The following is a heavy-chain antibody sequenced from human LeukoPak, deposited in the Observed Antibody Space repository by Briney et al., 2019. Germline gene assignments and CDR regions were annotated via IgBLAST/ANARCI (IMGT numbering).Heavy chain of an antibody. V-gene: IGHV5-51*01. CDR3: ATRGPYCSSTSCRNFDY. D-gene: IGHD2-2*01. CDR2: IYPGDSDT. J-gene: IGHJ4*02. CDR1: GSRFTSYW. Sequence: GESLKISCKGSGSRFTSYWIGWVRPMPGKGLEWMGIIYPGDSDTRYSPSFQGQVTISADKSISTAYLQWSSLKASDTAMYYCATRGPYCSSTSCRNFDYWGQGTLVTVSS.